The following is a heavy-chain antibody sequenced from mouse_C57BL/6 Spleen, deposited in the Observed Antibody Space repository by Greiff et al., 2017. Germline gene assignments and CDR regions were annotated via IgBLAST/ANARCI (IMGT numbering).Heavy chain of an antibody. V-gene: IGHV3-6*01. Sequence: EVQLQESGPGLVKPSQSLSLTCSVTGYSITSGYYWNWIRQFPGNKLELMGYISYDGSNNYNPSLKNRISITRDTSKNQFFLKLNSVTTEDTATYYCARGGYGTLDYWGEGTTLTVSS. CDR1: GYSITSGYY. D-gene: IGHD1-1*01. CDR2: ISYDGSN. J-gene: IGHJ2*01. CDR3: ARGGYGTLDY.